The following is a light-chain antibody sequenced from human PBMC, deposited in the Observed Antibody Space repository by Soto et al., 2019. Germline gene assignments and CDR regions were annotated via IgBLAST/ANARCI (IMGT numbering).Light chain of an antibody. CDR3: QQYGSSPPIT. J-gene: IGKJ5*01. V-gene: IGKV3-20*01. Sequence: EIVLTQSPGTLSLSPGERATLSCRASQSVGSSYLAWYQQKPGQAPRLLIYGASSRATGIPDRFSGSGSGTDFTLTISRLEPEDFAVYYCQQYGSSPPITFGQGTRLENK. CDR1: QSVGSSY. CDR2: GAS.